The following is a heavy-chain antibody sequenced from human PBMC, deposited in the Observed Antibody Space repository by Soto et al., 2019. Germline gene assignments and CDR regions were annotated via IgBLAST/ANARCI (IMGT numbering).Heavy chain of an antibody. CDR3: ARSIVVVTALDY. J-gene: IGHJ4*02. V-gene: IGHV1-3*01. CDR1: GYTFTSYA. Sequence: VSVKVSCKASGYTFTSYARRWVRQAPGQRLEWMGWINAGNGNTKYSQKFQGRVTITRDTSASTAYMELSSLRSEDTAVYYCARSIVVVTALDYWGQGTLVTVS. CDR2: INAGNGNT. D-gene: IGHD2-21*02.